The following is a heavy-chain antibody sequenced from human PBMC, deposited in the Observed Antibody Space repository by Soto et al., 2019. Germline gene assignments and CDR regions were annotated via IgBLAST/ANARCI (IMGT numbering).Heavy chain of an antibody. CDR1: GGSISSSNW. Sequence: QVQLQESGPGLVKPSGTLSLTCAVSGGSISSSNWWSWVRQPPGKGLEWIGEIYHSGSTNYNPSLKSRVXXXVXXSKNQFSRKLSSVTAAGTAVYYCARVAVAGTRYAYWGQGTLVTVSS. CDR2: IYHSGST. J-gene: IGHJ4*02. D-gene: IGHD6-19*01. CDR3: ARVAVAGTRYAY. V-gene: IGHV4-4*02.